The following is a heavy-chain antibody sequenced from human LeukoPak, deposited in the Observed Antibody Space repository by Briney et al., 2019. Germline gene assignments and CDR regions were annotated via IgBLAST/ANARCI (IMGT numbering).Heavy chain of an antibody. J-gene: IGHJ3*02. V-gene: IGHV3-48*01. CDR2: ISSSSSTI. CDR3: ARDCYPDDSSGSIEDALDI. Sequence: GGSLRLSCAASGFTFSSYSMNWVRQAPGKGLEWVSYISSSSSTIYYADSVKGRFTISRDNAKNSLYLQMNSLRAEDTAVYYCARDCYPDDSSGSIEDALDIWGQGTMVTVSS. CDR1: GFTFSSYS. D-gene: IGHD3-22*01.